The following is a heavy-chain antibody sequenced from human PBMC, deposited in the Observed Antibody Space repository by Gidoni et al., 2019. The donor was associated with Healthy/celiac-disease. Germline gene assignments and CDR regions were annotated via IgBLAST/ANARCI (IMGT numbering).Heavy chain of an antibody. J-gene: IGHJ6*02. Sequence: EVQLLESGGGLVQPGGSLRLSCAASGFTFSSYAMSWVRQAPGKGLEWVSAISGSGGSTYYADSVKGRFTISRDNSKNTLYLQMNSLRAEDTAVYYCAKLLNYYGSGHQDYYYGMDVWGQGTTVTVSS. D-gene: IGHD3-10*01. V-gene: IGHV3-23*01. CDR1: GFTFSSYA. CDR3: AKLLNYYGSGHQDYYYGMDV. CDR2: ISGSGGST.